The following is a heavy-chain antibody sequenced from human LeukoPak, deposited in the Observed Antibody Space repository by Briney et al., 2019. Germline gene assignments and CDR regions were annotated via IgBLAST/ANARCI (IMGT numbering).Heavy chain of an antibody. V-gene: IGHV1-2*02. CDR2: INPNSGGT. CDR1: GYTFTGYY. J-gene: IGHJ4*02. CDR3: ASRDRTVTTDFDY. D-gene: IGHD4-17*01. Sequence: ASVKVSCKASGYTFTGYYMHWVRQAPGQGLEWMGWINPNSGGTNYAQKFQGRVTMTRDKSISTAYMELSRLRSDDTAVYYCASRDRTVTTDFDYWGQGTLVTVSS.